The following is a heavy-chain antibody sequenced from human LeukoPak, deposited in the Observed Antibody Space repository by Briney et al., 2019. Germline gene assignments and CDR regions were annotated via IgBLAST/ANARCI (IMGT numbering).Heavy chain of an antibody. J-gene: IGHJ2*01. D-gene: IGHD1-26*01. CDR2: ISGSGGST. CDR1: GFTFSSYA. V-gene: IGHV3-23*01. Sequence: GGSLRLSCAASGFTFSSYAMSWVRQAPGKGLEWVSAISGSGGSTYYADSVKGRFTISRDNSKNTLSLQMNTLRAEDTAIYCCAKDRTVGASYWYFDLWGRGTLVTVSS. CDR3: AKDRTVGASYWYFDL.